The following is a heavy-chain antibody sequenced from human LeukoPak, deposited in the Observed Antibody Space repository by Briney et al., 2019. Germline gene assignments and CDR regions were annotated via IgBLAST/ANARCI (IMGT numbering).Heavy chain of an antibody. CDR3: ARGGVIAAAGRPYYYYGMDV. CDR2: INHSGST. Sequence: SETLSLTCAVYGGSFSGYYWSWIRQPPGKGLEWIGEINHSGSTNHNPSLKSRVTISVDTSKNQFSLKLSSVTAADTAVYYCARGGVIAAAGRPYYYYGMDVWGKGTTVTVSS. D-gene: IGHD6-13*01. V-gene: IGHV4-34*01. J-gene: IGHJ6*04. CDR1: GGSFSGYY.